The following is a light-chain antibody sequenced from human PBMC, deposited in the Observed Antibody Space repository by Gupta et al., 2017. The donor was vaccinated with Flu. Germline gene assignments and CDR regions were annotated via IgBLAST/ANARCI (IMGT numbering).Light chain of an antibody. J-gene: IGKJ4*01. CDR2: KAS. CDR3: QHFNGYPLT. CDR1: QSISSG. Sequence: SVEDRVNITCRASQSISSGLAWYQQKPGKAPNLRIYKASSLQSGVPSRFSGSGYGTEFTLTISSLQPDDFAIYYCQHFNGYPLTFGGGTKVEIK. V-gene: IGKV1-5*03.